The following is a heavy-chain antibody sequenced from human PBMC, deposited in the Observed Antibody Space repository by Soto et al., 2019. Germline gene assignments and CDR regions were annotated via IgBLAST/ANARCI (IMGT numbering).Heavy chain of an antibody. V-gene: IGHV4-59*01. J-gene: IGHJ4*02. CDR2: IYSSGRT. D-gene: IGHD3-10*01. CDR1: GGSINTYY. Sequence: SETLSLTCTVSGGSINTYYWSWIRQSPGKGLEWIGYIYSSGRTHYNPSLKSRVTISVDTSKNQFSLDLTSVSAADTAMYYCARDRGPTSYFDYWGQGALVTVSS. CDR3: ARDRGPTSYFDY.